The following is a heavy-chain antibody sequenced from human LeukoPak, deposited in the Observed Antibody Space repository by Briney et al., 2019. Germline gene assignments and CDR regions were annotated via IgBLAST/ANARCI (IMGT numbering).Heavy chain of an antibody. D-gene: IGHD3/OR15-3a*01. CDR3: ARRGLVAGIYDLVYGFDL. CDR1: GGTFSSYA. V-gene: IGHV1-8*03. J-gene: IGHJ3*01. Sequence: ASVKVSCKTSGGTFSSYAINWVRQAPGQGPEWMGWVNPDTGNTGFAQKFQGRVTITQNSSVTTVYMELSSLTSEDTAVYYCARRGLVAGIYDLVYGFDLWGQGTMVTVSS. CDR2: VNPDTGNT.